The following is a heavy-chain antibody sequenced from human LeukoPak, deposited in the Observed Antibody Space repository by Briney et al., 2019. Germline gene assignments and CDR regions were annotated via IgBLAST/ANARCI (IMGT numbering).Heavy chain of an antibody. J-gene: IGHJ4*02. D-gene: IGHD6-6*01. CDR2: IYHSGST. CDR3: ASHEYSSSPHPLDY. V-gene: IGHV4-30-2*01. Sequence: PSETLSLTCAVSGGSISSGGSSWSWIRQPPGKGLEWIGHIYHSGSTYYNPSLKNRVTISVDRSKNQVSLKLSSVTAADTAVYYCASHEYSSSPHPLDYWGQGTLVTVSS. CDR1: GGSISSGGSS.